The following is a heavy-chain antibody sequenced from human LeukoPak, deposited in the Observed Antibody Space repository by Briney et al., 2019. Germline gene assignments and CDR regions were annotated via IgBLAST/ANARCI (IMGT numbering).Heavy chain of an antibody. Sequence: SGGSLRLSCAASGFTFSSYAMSWVRQAPGKGLEWVSAISGSGGSTYYADSVKGRFTISRDNSKNTPYLQMNSLRAEDTAVYYCARTGRVATGPVGDIWGQGTMVTVSS. D-gene: IGHD5-12*01. CDR1: GFTFSSYA. V-gene: IGHV3-23*01. CDR3: ARTGRVATGPVGDI. CDR2: ISGSGGST. J-gene: IGHJ3*02.